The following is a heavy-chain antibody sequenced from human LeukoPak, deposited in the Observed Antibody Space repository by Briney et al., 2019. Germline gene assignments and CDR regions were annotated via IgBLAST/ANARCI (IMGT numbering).Heavy chain of an antibody. V-gene: IGHV3-23*01. CDR3: AKRVRDGYNSPIDY. CDR1: GFSFSSYA. Sequence: GGSLRLSCAASGFSFSSYAMNWVRQAPGKGLEWVPGISGSGGETYYGDSVKGRFTISRDNSKNTLYVQLKSLRAEDTAVYYCAKRVRDGYNSPIDYWGQGTLVTVSS. CDR2: ISGSGGET. J-gene: IGHJ4*02. D-gene: IGHD5-24*01.